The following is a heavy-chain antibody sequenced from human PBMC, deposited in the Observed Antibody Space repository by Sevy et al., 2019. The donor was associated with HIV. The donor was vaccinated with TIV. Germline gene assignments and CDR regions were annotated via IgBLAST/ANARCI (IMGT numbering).Heavy chain of an antibody. CDR1: GFTFSSHG. CDR2: IYDDGRNK. Sequence: GGSLRLSCAASGFTFSSHGMHWVRQTPGKGLEWAAVIYDDGRNKYYEDFVKGRFTMSRDNSKNTLHLQMNSLRAEDTALYYCARDSNDYGDYRLSYYFDYWGQGTLVTVSS. D-gene: IGHD4-17*01. CDR3: ARDSNDYGDYRLSYYFDY. V-gene: IGHV3-33*01. J-gene: IGHJ4*02.